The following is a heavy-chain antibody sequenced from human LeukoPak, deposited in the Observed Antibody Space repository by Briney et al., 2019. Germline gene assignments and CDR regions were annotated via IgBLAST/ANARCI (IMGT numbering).Heavy chain of an antibody. D-gene: IGHD2-8*01. V-gene: IGHV4-34*01. CDR1: GGSFSGYY. J-gene: IGHJ4*02. CDR3: ASAPYLYAH. CDR2: INHSGST. Sequence: SETLSLTCAVYGGSFSGYYWSWICQPPGKGLEWIGEINHSGSTNYNPSLKSRVTISVDTSKNQFSLKLSSVTAADTAVYYCASAPYLYAHWGQGTLVTVSS.